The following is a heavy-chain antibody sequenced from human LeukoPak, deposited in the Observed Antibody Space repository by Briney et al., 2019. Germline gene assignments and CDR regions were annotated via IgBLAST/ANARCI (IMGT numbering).Heavy chain of an antibody. D-gene: IGHD4-17*01. CDR1: GGSFSGYY. CDR3: ARGGVLAVTTPPGNV. CDR2: INHSGST. V-gene: IGHV4-34*01. J-gene: IGHJ6*04. Sequence: SETLSLTCAVYGGSFSGYYWDWIRQPPGKGLEWIGEINHSGSTNHNPSLKSRVTISVDTSKNQFSLKLSSVTAADTAVYYCARGGVLAVTTPPGNVWGKGTTVIVSS.